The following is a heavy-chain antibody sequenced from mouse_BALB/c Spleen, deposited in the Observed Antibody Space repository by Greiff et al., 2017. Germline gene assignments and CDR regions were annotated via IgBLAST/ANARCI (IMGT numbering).Heavy chain of an antibody. Sequence: EVKLQESGPGLVKPSQSLSLTCSVTGYSITSGYYWNWIRQFPGNKLEWMGYISYDGSNNYNPSLKNRISITRDTSKNQFFLKLNSVTTEDTATYYCASLRLRNYAMDYWGQGTSVTVSS. J-gene: IGHJ4*01. CDR2: ISYDGSN. CDR1: GYSITSGYY. V-gene: IGHV3-6*02. D-gene: IGHD1-2*01. CDR3: ASLRLRNYAMDY.